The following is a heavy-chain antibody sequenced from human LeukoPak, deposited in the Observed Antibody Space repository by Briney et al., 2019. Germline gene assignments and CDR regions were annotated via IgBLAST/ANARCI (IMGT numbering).Heavy chain of an antibody. Sequence: GGSLRLSCAASGFTFSDYAMTWVRQAPGKGLEWVSAISGSGGSTYYADSVKGRFTISRDNSKNTLYLQMNSLRAEDTAVYYCAKSGYGGYYYLLDWGQGTLVTVSS. CDR2: ISGSGGST. D-gene: IGHD3-22*01. J-gene: IGHJ4*02. CDR3: AKSGYGGYYYLLD. CDR1: GFTFSDYA. V-gene: IGHV3-23*01.